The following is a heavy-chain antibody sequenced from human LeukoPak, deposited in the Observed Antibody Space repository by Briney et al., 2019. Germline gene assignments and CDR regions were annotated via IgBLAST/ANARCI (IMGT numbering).Heavy chain of an antibody. CDR3: ARDFSWRQFDY. J-gene: IGHJ4*02. CDR2: IGPDGSGP. V-gene: IGHV3-7*01. Sequence: GGSLRLSRETSGFTAGFTFSTSYMMWVRQAPGMGLEWVAEIGPDGSGPVYVDSVKGRFTISRDNAKNSLYLQMNSLRVEETAVYYCARDFSWRQFDYWGLGTLVTVSS. CDR1: GFTAGFTFSTSY.